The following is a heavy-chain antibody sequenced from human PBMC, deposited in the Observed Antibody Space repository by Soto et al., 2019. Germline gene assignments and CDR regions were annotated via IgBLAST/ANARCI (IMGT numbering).Heavy chain of an antibody. J-gene: IGHJ2*01. CDR3: ARMAGPWYFDL. CDR2: INHSGSS. V-gene: IGHV4-34*01. Sequence: SETLSLTCAVHGGSFSGFYWTWIRQPPGKGLEWIGEINHSGSSNYNPPLKSRVTMSLDTSRNQFSLSLNSVTAADTAVYYCARMAGPWYFDLWGRGTLVTVSS. CDR1: GGSFSGFY.